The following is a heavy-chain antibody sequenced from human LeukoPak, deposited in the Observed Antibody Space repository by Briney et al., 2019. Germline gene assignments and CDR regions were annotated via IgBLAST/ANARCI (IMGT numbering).Heavy chain of an antibody. CDR2: INHSGST. CDR3: ARFHDFWSGYSDS. D-gene: IGHD3-3*01. CDR1: GGSFSGYY. J-gene: IGHJ4*02. Sequence: PSETLSLTCAVYGGSFSGYYWSWIRQPPGKGLEWIGEINHSGSTNYNPSLKSRVTISVDTSKNQFSLKLSSVTAADTAVYYCARFHDFWSGYSDSWGQGTLVTVSS. V-gene: IGHV4-34*01.